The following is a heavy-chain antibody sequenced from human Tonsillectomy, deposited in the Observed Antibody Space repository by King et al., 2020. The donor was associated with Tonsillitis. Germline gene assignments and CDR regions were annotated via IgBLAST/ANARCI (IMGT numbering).Heavy chain of an antibody. CDR2: ISHSGNS. CDR3: AREQGYYDSSGSDYRRGDVDY. Sequence: VQLQQWGAGLLKPSETLSLTCAVYGGSFSGYYWTWIRQPPGKGLEWIGEISHSGNSNYNPSLKSRVTISVDTSKRQFSLKLRSVTAADTAVYYCAREQGYYDSSGSDYRRGDVDYWGQGTLVIVSS. J-gene: IGHJ4*02. V-gene: IGHV4-34*01. CDR1: GGSFSGYY. D-gene: IGHD3-22*01.